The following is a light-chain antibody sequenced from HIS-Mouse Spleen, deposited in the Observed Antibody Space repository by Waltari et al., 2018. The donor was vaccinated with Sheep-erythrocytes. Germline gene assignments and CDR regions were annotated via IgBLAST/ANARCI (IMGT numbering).Light chain of an antibody. V-gene: IGLV2-11*01. CDR2: DVS. CDR3: CSYAGSYNHV. J-gene: IGLJ1*01. CDR1: SRDVGGYTY. Sequence: QSALTQPRSVSGSPGQSVTISCTGTSRDVGGYTYFSWYQQHPGKAPKLMIYDVSKRPYGVPDRFSGSKSGNTASLTISGLQAEDEADYYCCSYAGSYNHVFATGTKVTVL.